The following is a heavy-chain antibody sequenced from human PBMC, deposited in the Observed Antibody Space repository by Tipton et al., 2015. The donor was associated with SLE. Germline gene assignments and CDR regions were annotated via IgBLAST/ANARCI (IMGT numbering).Heavy chain of an antibody. V-gene: IGHV3-74*01. CDR3: AREGADDCLDY. CDR1: GFTFSTYS. D-gene: IGHD2-21*02. J-gene: IGHJ4*02. Sequence: SLRLSCAASGFTFSTYSINWVRQAPGKGLVWVSRINSDGSSTSYADSVKGRFTISRDNAKNTLYMQMNSLRVEDTAVYYCAREGADDCLDYWGQGTLVTVSS. CDR2: INSDGSST.